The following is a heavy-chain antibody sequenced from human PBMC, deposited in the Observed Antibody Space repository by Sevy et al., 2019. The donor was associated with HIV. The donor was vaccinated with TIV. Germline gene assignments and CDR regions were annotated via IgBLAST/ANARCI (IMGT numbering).Heavy chain of an antibody. CDR1: GFTFSTYD. CDR3: AKNRPPGGSYFSRHGMDV. CDR2: IAHDGNYR. V-gene: IGHV3-30*18. D-gene: IGHD3-16*01. J-gene: IGHJ6*02. Sequence: GGSLRLSCTASGFTFSTYDIHWVRQAPGKGLEWVAIIAHDGNYRYYSDSVRGRFSMSRDNSKKTVYLQMSGLSVEDTAVYYCAKNRPPGGSYFSRHGMDVWGRGTTVTVSS.